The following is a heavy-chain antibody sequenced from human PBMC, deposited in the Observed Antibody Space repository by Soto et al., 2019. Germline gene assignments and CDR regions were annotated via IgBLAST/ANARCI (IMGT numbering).Heavy chain of an antibody. CDR3: ARAGYSTSWVGILATGVHGVEIDN. J-gene: IGHJ4*02. V-gene: IGHV4-59*01. D-gene: IGHD6-13*01. Sequence: SETLSLTCTVSGGSISSYYWSWIRQPPGKGLEWIGYIYYSGSTNYNPSLKSRVTISVDTSKNQFSLKLSSVTAADTAVYYCARAGYSTSWVGILATGVHGVEIDNWGQGALVTVSS. CDR1: GGSISSYY. CDR2: IYYSGST.